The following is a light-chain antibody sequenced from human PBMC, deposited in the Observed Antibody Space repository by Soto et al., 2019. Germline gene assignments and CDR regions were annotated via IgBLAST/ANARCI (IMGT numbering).Light chain of an antibody. Sequence: EIVLTQSPGTLSLSPGERANLFCRASQSVSSNFLAWYQQKPGQAPRLLIYNASRRAAGIPDRFSGSGSGTDFTLTISRLEPEDFAVYYCQQYSTSSPRYTFGQGTKLEIK. V-gene: IGKV3-20*01. CDR1: QSVSSNF. CDR2: NAS. CDR3: QQYSTSSPRYT. J-gene: IGKJ2*01.